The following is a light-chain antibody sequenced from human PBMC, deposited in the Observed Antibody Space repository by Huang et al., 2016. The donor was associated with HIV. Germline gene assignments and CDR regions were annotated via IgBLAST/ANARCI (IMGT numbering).Light chain of an antibody. CDR2: VAA. Sequence: EIVLTQSPGTLSLSPGERATLSCRASQPVSSRLLAWYQQKPGQATRLIIHVAATRATGIPDRFSGSGSGTDFTLSISRLEPEDFAVYFCQQYAGSPYTFGQGTKLEIK. CDR3: QQYAGSPYT. V-gene: IGKV3-20*01. J-gene: IGKJ2*01. CDR1: QPVSSRL.